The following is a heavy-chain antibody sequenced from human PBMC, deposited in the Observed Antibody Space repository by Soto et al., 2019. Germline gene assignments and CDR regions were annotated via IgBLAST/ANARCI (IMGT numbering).Heavy chain of an antibody. Sequence: QVQLVQSGAEVKKPGASVRVSCKASGYTFSDYYIHWVRQAPGQGLEWMGWINPNSGGTNYAQKFRGWVTMTRDTSISTAYMELSRRRSDDTAMYYCARETSRNYASWGQGTLVTVSS. CDR2: INPNSGGT. V-gene: IGHV1-2*04. CDR1: GYTFSDYY. CDR3: ARETSRNYAS. D-gene: IGHD1-7*01. J-gene: IGHJ5*02.